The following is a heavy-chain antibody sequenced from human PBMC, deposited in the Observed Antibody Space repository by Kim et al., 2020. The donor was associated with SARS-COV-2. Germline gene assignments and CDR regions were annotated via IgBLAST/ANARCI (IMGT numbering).Heavy chain of an antibody. D-gene: IGHD4-17*01. J-gene: IGHJ4*02. CDR2: ISARDGNT. Sequence: ASVKVSCKACGYMFTSYGFSWVRQAPGQGLEWRGWISARDGNTKYGQKVQGRVIMTTDTSTNTAYMELWSLRSDDTAMYYCARGAYGDVAFDYWGQGTLV. CDR3: ARGAYGDVAFDY. CDR1: GYMFTSYG. V-gene: IGHV1-18*04.